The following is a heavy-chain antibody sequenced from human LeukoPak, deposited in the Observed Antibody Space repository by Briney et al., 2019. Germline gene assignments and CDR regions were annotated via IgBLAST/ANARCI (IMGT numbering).Heavy chain of an antibody. J-gene: IGHJ4*02. CDR2: ISYDGSNK. CDR1: GFTFSSYG. V-gene: IGHV3-30*18. CDR3: AKRPGPTDLNIFDY. D-gene: IGHD2/OR15-2a*01. Sequence: GGSLRLSCAASGFTFSSYGMHWVRQAPGKGLEWVAVISYDGSNKYYADSVKGRFTISRDNSKNTLYLQMNSLRAEDTAVYYCAKRPGPTDLNIFDYWGQGTLVTVSS.